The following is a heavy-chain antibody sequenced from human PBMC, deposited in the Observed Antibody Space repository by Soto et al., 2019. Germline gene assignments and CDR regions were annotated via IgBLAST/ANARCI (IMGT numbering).Heavy chain of an antibody. Sequence: SLRLSCAASGFTFSSYGMHWVRQAPGKGLEWVAVISYDGSNRYYADSVKGRFTISRDNSKNTLYLQMNSLRAEDTAVYYCARARRYCSSTSCYGRHNWFDPWGQGTLVTVSS. CDR3: ARARRYCSSTSCYGRHNWFDP. V-gene: IGHV3-30*03. J-gene: IGHJ5*02. CDR1: GFTFSSYG. CDR2: ISYDGSNR. D-gene: IGHD2-2*01.